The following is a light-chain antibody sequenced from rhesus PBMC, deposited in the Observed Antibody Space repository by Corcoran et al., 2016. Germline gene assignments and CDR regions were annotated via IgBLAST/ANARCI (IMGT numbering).Light chain of an antibody. Sequence: ETVVTQSPATLSLSPGERATLSCRASQSVGSYLAWYQQKPGQAPRLLIYGASSRAIGIPHRFSGSGSGTDFTLTISSLEPEDVGVYYCQQSSNLLTFGGGTKVEIK. CDR2: GAS. CDR1: QSVGSY. V-gene: IGKV3-24*04. CDR3: QQSSNLLT. J-gene: IGKJ4*01.